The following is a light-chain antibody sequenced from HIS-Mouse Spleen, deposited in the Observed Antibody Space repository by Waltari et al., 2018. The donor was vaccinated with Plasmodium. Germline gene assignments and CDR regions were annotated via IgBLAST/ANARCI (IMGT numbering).Light chain of an antibody. CDR3: QQYNSYSPYT. Sequence: DIQMTQSPSTLSASVGDRVNIPCRASQSISSWLAWYQQKPGKAPKLLIYKASSLESGVPSRFSGSGSGTEFTLTISSLQPDDFATYYCQQYNSYSPYTFGQGTKLEIK. CDR2: KAS. J-gene: IGKJ2*01. V-gene: IGKV1-5*03. CDR1: QSISSW.